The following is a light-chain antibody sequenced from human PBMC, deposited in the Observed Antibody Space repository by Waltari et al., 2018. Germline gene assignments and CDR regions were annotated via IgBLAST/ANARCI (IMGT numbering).Light chain of an antibody. J-gene: IGKJ4*01. Sequence: DIQMTQSPSSLSASVGDRVTITCRASQSISSYLNWYQQKPGKAPKLLIYAASSLQSGVPSRFSGSGSGTDFTLTISSLQPEDFGTYYCQQIKSYPITFGGGTKVEVK. CDR3: QQIKSYPIT. CDR1: QSISSY. V-gene: IGKV1-39*01. CDR2: AAS.